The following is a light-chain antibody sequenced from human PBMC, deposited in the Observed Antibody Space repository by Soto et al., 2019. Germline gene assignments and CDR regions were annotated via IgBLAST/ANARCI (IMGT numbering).Light chain of an antibody. CDR3: CSYAGSSTFHVV. Sequence: QSVLTQPASVSGSPGQSITISCTGTSSDVGSYNLLSWYQQHPGKAPKLMIYEGSKRPSGVSNRFSGSKSGNPDSLTISGLQAEDESDYYCCSYAGSSTFHVVFGGGTKLTVL. CDR2: EGS. V-gene: IGLV2-23*03. J-gene: IGLJ2*01. CDR1: SSDVGSYNL.